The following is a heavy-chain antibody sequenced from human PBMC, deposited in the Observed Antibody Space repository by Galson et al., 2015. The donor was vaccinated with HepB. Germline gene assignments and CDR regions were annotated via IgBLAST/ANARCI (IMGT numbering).Heavy chain of an antibody. CDR2: ISQSGTT. V-gene: IGHV4-30-2*01. J-gene: IGHJ4*02. CDR1: GGSVSSGGYL. D-gene: IGHD4-17*01. CDR3: VRSHGLF. Sequence: TCTVSGGSVSSGGYLWAWIRQPPGKGLEWIGYISQSGTTSYNTSLKSRLTISLDRSKNQFFLNLNSVTAADTAVYYCVRSHGLFRGQGTLVTVSS.